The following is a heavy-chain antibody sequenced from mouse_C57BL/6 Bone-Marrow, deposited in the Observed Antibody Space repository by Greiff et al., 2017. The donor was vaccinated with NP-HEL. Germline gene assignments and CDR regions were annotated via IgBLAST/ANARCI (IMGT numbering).Heavy chain of an antibody. CDR3: ARINGYYGKYFDV. V-gene: IGHV8-8*01. CDR1: GFSLSTFGMG. Sequence: QVTLKVSGPGILQPSQTLSLTCSFSGFSLSTFGMGVGWIRQPSGKGLEWLAHIWWGADKYYNPALKSRRTNSKDTSKNQVFLKIANVDTADTATYYCARINGYYGKYFDVWGTGTTVTVSS. J-gene: IGHJ1*03. CDR2: IWWGADK. D-gene: IGHD2-3*01.